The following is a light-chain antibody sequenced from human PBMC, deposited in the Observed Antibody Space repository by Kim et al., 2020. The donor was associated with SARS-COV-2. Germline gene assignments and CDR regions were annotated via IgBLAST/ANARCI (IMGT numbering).Light chain of an antibody. Sequence: SPGERATLSCSASQTVSSSYLAWYQQKPGQAPRLLNYGASSRDTGIPDRFSGSGSGTDFTLTISRLEPEEFAVYYCQQYGSSPRTFGQGTKLEI. J-gene: IGKJ2*01. CDR1: QTVSSSY. CDR3: QQYGSSPRT. CDR2: GAS. V-gene: IGKV3-20*01.